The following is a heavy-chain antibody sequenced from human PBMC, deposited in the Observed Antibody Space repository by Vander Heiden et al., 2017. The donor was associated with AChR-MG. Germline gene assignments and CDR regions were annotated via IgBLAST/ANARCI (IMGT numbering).Heavy chain of an antibody. D-gene: IGHD6-19*01. CDR2: ISARGITT. Sequence: EVQLLESGGDLVQPGGSLRLSCAASGLTFSGDAMSWVRQAPGKGLEWVSGISARGITTDYADSVKGRFTISRDNSKKTLYLQMNSLRVEDTAVYYCAKNKGQWLADYWGQGTLVTVSS. CDR3: AKNKGQWLADY. J-gene: IGHJ4*02. V-gene: IGHV3-23*01. CDR1: GLTFSGDA.